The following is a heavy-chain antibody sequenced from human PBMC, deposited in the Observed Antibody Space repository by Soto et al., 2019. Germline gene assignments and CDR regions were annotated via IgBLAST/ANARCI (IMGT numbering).Heavy chain of an antibody. V-gene: IGHV4-34*01. D-gene: IGHD3-22*01. CDR1: GGSFSGYY. J-gene: IGHJ4*02. CDR3: ARGRGDSSGYYVSRYYFDY. CDR2: INHSGST. Sequence: QVQLQHWGAGLLKPSETLSLTCAVYGGSFSGYYWSWIRQPPGKGLEWIGEINHSGSTNYNPSLKSRVTTSVDTCKNQFSLKLSSVTAADTAVYYCARGRGDSSGYYVSRYYFDYWGQGTLVTVSS.